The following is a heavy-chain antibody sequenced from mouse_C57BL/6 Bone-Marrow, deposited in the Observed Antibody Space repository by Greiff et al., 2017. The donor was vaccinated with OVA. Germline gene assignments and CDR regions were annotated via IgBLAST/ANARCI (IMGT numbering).Heavy chain of an antibody. V-gene: IGHV1-31*01. Sequence: VQLQQSGPELVKPGASVKISCKASGYSFTGYYMHWVKQSHGNILDWIGYIYPYNGVSSYNQKFKGKATLTVDKSSSTAYMELRSLTSEDSAVYYCARPLHYYGSNYYAMDYWGQGTSVTVSS. CDR3: ARPLHYYGSNYYAMDY. CDR2: IYPYNGVS. J-gene: IGHJ4*01. D-gene: IGHD1-1*01. CDR1: GYSFTGYY.